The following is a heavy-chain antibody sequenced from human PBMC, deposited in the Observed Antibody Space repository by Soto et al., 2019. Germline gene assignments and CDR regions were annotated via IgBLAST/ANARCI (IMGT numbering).Heavy chain of an antibody. Sequence: GGSLRLSCAASGFTFSNAWMSWVRQAPGKGLEWVGRIKSKTDGGTTDYAAPVKGRFTISRDDSKNTLYLQMNSLKTEDTAVYYCTTGPGKTGTTRTWVAPFWGQGTLVTVSS. V-gene: IGHV3-15*01. CDR2: IKSKTDGGTT. CDR3: TTGPGKTGTTRTWVAPF. CDR1: GFTFSNAW. J-gene: IGHJ4*02. D-gene: IGHD1-7*01.